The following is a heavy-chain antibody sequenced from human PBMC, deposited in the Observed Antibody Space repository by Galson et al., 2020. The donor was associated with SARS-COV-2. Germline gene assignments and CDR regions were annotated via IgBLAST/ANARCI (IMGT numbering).Heavy chain of an antibody. CDR3: ARGKNFGEFDY. J-gene: IGHJ4*02. V-gene: IGHV4-59*01. CDR2: IYYSGST. Sequence: SETLSLTCTVSGGSISSYYWSWIRQPPGKGLEWIGYIYYSGSTNYNPSLKSRVTISVDTSKNQFSLKLSSVTAADTAVYYCARGKNFGEFDYWGQGTLVTVSS. CDR1: GGSISSYY. D-gene: IGHD3-10*01.